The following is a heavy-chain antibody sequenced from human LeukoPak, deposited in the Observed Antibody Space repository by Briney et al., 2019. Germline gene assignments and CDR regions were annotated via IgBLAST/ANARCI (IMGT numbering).Heavy chain of an antibody. CDR3: ARQGENYDILTGYYIGWFDP. V-gene: IGHV4-39*01. J-gene: IGHJ5*02. CDR2: IYYSGST. D-gene: IGHD3-9*01. CDR1: GGSISSSSYY. Sequence: PSETLSLTCTVSGGSISSSSYYWGWIRQPPGKGLEWIGSIYYSGSTYYNPSLKSRVTISVDTSKNQFSLKLSSVTAADTAVYYCARQGENYDILTGYYIGWFDPWGQGTLVTVSS.